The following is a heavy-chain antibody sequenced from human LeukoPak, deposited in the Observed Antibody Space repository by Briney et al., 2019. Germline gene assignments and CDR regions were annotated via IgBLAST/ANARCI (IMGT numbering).Heavy chain of an antibody. D-gene: IGHD5-12*01. CDR2: INPNSGGT. CDR1: GYTFTGYY. J-gene: IGHJ5*02. V-gene: IGHV1-2*02. CDR3: AREGYSGYADDNWFDP. Sequence: ASVKVSCKASGYTFTGYYMHWVRQAPGQVLEWMGWINPNSGGTNYAQKFQGRVTMTRDTSISTAYMELSRLRSDDTAVYYCAREGYSGYADDNWFDPWGQGTLVTVSS.